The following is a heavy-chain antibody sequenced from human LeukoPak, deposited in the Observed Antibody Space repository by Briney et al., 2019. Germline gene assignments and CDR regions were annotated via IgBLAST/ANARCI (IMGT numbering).Heavy chain of an antibody. Sequence: GGSLRLSCAASGFTFSRYWMSWVRLAPGKGLEWVASIKQDGSEKYYVDSVRGRFTISRDNAKNSLYLQMNSLRAEDTAVYYCGRKSGYLDYWGQRTLVTVSS. CDR2: IKQDGSEK. D-gene: IGHD3-22*01. J-gene: IGHJ4*02. CDR3: GRKSGYLDY. V-gene: IGHV3-7*01. CDR1: GFTFSRYW.